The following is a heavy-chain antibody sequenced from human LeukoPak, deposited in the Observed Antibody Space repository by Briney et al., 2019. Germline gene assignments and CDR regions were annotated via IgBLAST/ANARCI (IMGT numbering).Heavy chain of an antibody. CDR1: GGTFSSYA. J-gene: IGHJ3*02. Sequence: GASVKVSCKASGGTFSSYAISWVRQAPGQGLEWMGGIIPIFGTANYAQKFQGRVTITADESTSTAYMELSSLRSEETAVYYCARSSGAGDAFDIWGQGTMVTVSS. V-gene: IGHV1-69*13. D-gene: IGHD1-14*01. CDR3: ARSSGAGDAFDI. CDR2: IIPIFGTA.